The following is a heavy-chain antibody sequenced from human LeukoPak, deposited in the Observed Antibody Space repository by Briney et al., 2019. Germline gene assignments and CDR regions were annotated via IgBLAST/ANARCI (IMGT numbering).Heavy chain of an antibody. CDR2: ISAYNGNT. Sequence: ASVKVSCKASGYTFTSYGISWVRQAPGQGLEWMGWISAYNGNTNYAQKLQGRVTMTTDTSTSTAYMELRSLRSDDTAVYYCARTPVGVPAALGPFDYWGQGTLVTVSS. V-gene: IGHV1-18*01. J-gene: IGHJ4*02. D-gene: IGHD2-2*01. CDR1: GYTFTSYG. CDR3: ARTPVGVPAALGPFDY.